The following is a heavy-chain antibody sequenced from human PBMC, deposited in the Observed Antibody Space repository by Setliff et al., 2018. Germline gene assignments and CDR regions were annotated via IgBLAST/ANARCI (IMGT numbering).Heavy chain of an antibody. CDR2: ISAYNGNT. V-gene: IGHV1-18*04. J-gene: IGHJ2*01. D-gene: IGHD4-17*01. CDR3: ARDPTTVTTRWYFDL. Sequence: ASVKVSCKASGYTFTSYYMHWVRQAPGQGLEWMGWISAYNGNTNYAQKLQGRVTMTTDTSTSTAYMELRSLRSDDTAVYYCARDPTTVTTRWYFDLWGRGTLVTVSS. CDR1: GYTFTSYY.